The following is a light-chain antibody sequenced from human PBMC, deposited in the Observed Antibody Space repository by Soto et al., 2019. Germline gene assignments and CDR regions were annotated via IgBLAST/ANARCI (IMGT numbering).Light chain of an antibody. J-gene: IGKJ4*01. V-gene: IGKV3-11*01. Sequence: EVVLTQSPATLSLSPGERATLSCRASQSVSSYLAWYQQKPGRAPRLLIYAASIRAAGVPARFSGSRSGTDFTLTISSLEPEDFAVYYCQHRSSWPLTFGGGTKVEIK. CDR1: QSVSSY. CDR3: QHRSSWPLT. CDR2: AAS.